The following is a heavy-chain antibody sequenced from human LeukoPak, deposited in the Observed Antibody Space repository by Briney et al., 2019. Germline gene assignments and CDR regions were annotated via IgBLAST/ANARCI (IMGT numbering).Heavy chain of an antibody. V-gene: IGHV3-23*01. CDR1: GFTFSSYA. Sequence: GGSLRLSCAASGFTFSSYAMSWVRQAPGKGLEWVSAISGSGGSTYYADSVKGRFTISRDNSKNTLYLQMNILRAEDTAVYYCAKVVTMIVVVTSIFDYWGQGTLVTVSS. J-gene: IGHJ4*02. CDR2: ISGSGGST. CDR3: AKVVTMIVVVTSIFDY. D-gene: IGHD3-22*01.